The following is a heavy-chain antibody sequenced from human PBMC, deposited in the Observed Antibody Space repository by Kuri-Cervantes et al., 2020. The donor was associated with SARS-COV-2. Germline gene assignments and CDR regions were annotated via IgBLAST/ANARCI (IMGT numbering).Heavy chain of an antibody. CDR1: GYTFTSYG. V-gene: IGHV1-18*01. Sequence: ASVKVSCKASGYTFTSYGISWVRQAPGQGLEWMGGISPYNGNTNYAQKLQGRVTMTTDTSTSTAYMELRSLRSDDTAVYYCARMITSGGSWYYYYGMDVWGQGTTVTVSS. CDR3: ARMITSGGSWYYYYGMDV. D-gene: IGHD2-15*01. J-gene: IGHJ6*02. CDR2: ISPYNGNT.